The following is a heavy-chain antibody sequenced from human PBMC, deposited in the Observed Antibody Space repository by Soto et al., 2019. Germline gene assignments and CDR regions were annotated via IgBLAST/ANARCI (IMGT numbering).Heavy chain of an antibody. CDR2: ISDSGGT. V-gene: IGHV4-4*02. D-gene: IGHD6-19*01. CDR3: VRHSGRALAY. CDR1: ADSLTRMNW. Sequence: QEDLQVSGQGLVKPSETLSLTCHVSADSLTRMNWWSWVRLPPGKGLEWIGEISDSGGTKYTPSLRGRVALSVDKNNHQRSLHLTSVTAADTAVYYCVRHSGRALAYWGPGTLVTVSS. J-gene: IGHJ4*02.